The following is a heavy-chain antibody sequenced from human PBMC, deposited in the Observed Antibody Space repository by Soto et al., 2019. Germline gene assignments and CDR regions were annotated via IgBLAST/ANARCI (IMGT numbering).Heavy chain of an antibody. V-gene: IGHV1-3*01. CDR3: ARAPITYYYDSSGRKYYFDY. D-gene: IGHD3-22*01. CDR1: GYTFTSYA. Sequence: ASVKVSCKASGYTFTSYAMHWVRQAPGQRLEWMGWINAGNGNTKYSQKFQGRVTITRDTSASTAYMELSSLRSEDTAVYYCARAPITYYYDSSGRKYYFDYWGQGTLVTVSS. CDR2: INAGNGNT. J-gene: IGHJ4*02.